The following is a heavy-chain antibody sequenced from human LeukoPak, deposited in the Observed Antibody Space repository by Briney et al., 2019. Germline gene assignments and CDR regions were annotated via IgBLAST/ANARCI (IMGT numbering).Heavy chain of an antibody. CDR2: ISSSGSTI. J-gene: IGHJ6*03. Sequence: GGSLRLSCAASGFTFSDYYMSWVRQAPGKGLEWVSYISSSGSTIYYADSVKGRFTISRDNAKNSLYLQMNSLRAEDTAVYYCARGSPKSHYYYMDVWGKGTTVTVSS. V-gene: IGHV3-11*04. CDR1: GFTFSDYY. CDR3: ARGSPKSHYYYMDV.